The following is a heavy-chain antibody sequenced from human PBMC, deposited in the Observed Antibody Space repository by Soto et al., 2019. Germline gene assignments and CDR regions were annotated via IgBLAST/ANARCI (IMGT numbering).Heavy chain of an antibody. D-gene: IGHD6-6*01. Sequence: PGGSLRLSCAASGFTFRTYGMNWVRQAPGRGLQWVAGVSAGGADTSYADSVKGRFTISRDNSKNTLYLQMNSLRAEDTAVYYCAKDLSSSDNWLDPWGQGTLVTVSS. CDR2: VSAGGADT. J-gene: IGHJ5*02. CDR3: AKDLSSSDNWLDP. CDR1: GFTFRTYG. V-gene: IGHV3-23*01.